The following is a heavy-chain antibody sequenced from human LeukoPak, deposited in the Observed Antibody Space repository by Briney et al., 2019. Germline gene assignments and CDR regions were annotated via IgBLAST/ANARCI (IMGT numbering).Heavy chain of an antibody. CDR3: ARHRVAVAGFDY. Sequence: SQTLSLTCTVSGGSISSGSYYWSWIRQPAGKGLEWIGRIYTSGSTNYNPSLKSRVTISVDTSKNQCSLKLSSVTAADTAVYYCARHRVAVAGFDYWGQGTLVTVSS. CDR1: GGSISSGSYY. J-gene: IGHJ4*02. V-gene: IGHV4-61*02. CDR2: IYTSGST. D-gene: IGHD6-19*01.